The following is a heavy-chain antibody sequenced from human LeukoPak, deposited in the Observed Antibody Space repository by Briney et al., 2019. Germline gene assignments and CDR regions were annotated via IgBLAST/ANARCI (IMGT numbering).Heavy chain of an antibody. D-gene: IGHD2-8*01. CDR1: GGSISGSSYY. V-gene: IGHV4-39*07. J-gene: IGHJ3*02. Sequence: SETLSLTCTVSGGSISGSSYYWGWIRQPPGKGLEWIGSIYYSGSTNYNPSLKSRVTISVDTSKNQCSLKLSSVTTADTAVYYCTRSTNLEAFDIWGQGTMVTVSS. CDR2: IYYSGST. CDR3: TRSTNLEAFDI.